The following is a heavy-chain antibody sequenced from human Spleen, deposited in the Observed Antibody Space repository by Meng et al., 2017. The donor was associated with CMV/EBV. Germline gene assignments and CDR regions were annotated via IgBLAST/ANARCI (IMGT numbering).Heavy chain of an antibody. D-gene: IGHD3-10*01. CDR2: IYVGGGGT. Sequence: CKASGYTFTNFCMHWVREAPGQGLEWMGIIYVGGGGTSYSQKFQGRITMTDDTSTSTVYMELSGLKSEDTAVYYCARSHLFGEQSYEYWGQGTLVTVSS. J-gene: IGHJ4*02. V-gene: IGHV1-46*01. CDR1: GYTFTNFC. CDR3: ARSHLFGEQSYEY.